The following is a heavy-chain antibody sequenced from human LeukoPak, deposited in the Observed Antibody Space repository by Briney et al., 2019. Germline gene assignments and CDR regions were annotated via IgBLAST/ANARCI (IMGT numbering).Heavy chain of an antibody. CDR2: ISAYNGNT. V-gene: IGHV1-18*01. Sequence: ASVKVSCKASGYTFTSYGISWVRQAPGQGLEWMGWISAYNGNTNYAQKLQGRVTMTTDTSTSTAHMELRSLRSDDTAVYYCARVRGYNWEGAFDYWGQGTLVTVSS. CDR3: ARVRGYNWEGAFDY. D-gene: IGHD5-24*01. CDR1: GYTFTSYG. J-gene: IGHJ4*02.